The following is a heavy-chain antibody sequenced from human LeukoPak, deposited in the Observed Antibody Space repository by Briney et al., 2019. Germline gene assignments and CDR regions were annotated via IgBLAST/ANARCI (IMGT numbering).Heavy chain of an antibody. CDR2: INSDGSRI. J-gene: IGHJ4*02. D-gene: IGHD2-2*01. V-gene: IGHV3-74*01. Sequence: GGSQRLSCAASGFTFTSYWMHWVRQAPGKGLVWVSRINSDGSRIDYADSVKGRFTISRDNAKNTVYLQLNSLRADDTAVYYCARAVVPAAALDYWGQGTLVTVSS. CDR1: GFTFTSYW. CDR3: ARAVVPAAALDY.